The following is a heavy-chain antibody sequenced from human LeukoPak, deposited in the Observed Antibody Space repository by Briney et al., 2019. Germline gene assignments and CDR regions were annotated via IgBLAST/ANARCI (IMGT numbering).Heavy chain of an antibody. D-gene: IGHD5-12*01. CDR3: ARGGYDDCDLLYHLDF. CDR2: ISNSGDYI. J-gene: IGHJ4*02. V-gene: IGHV3-21*06. CDR1: GFTFTSYT. Sequence: GGSLRLSCAAYGFTFTSYTMNWVRQAPGKGLEWVSSISNSGDYIYYADSVRGRFTISRDNAKYSLSMQMNRLRAEDAAVYYGARGGYDDCDLLYHLDFWGEGTRVTVSS.